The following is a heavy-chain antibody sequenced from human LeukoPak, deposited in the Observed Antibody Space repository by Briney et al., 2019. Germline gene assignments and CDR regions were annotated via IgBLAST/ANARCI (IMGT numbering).Heavy chain of an antibody. CDR2: IYYSGST. J-gene: IGHJ4*02. D-gene: IGHD2-2*01. CDR3: ARADCSSTSCHDYYFDY. V-gene: IGHV4-59*01. Sequence: SETLSLTCTVSGGSISSYYWSWIRQPPGKGLEWIGYIYYSGSTNYNPSLKSRVTISVDTSKNQFSLKLSSVTAADTAVYYCARADCSSTSCHDYYFDYWGQGTLVTVSS. CDR1: GGSISSYY.